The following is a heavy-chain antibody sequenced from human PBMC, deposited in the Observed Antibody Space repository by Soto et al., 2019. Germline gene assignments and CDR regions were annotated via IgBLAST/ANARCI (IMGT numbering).Heavy chain of an antibody. CDR2: VYWDDDK. J-gene: IGHJ4*02. V-gene: IGHV2-5*02. CDR3: ARLTRGVYDSGRLWEKFDY. D-gene: IGHD5-12*01. CDR1: GFSLSSNGVG. Sequence: QITVKESGLTLVKPTQTLTLTCTFSGFSLSSNGVGVGWIRQPPGKALEWLALVYWDDDKRYSPSLRSRLTITQHTSKTRVDLTMTNMDPMDTATYYCARLTRGVYDSGRLWEKFDYWGQGTLVTVSS.